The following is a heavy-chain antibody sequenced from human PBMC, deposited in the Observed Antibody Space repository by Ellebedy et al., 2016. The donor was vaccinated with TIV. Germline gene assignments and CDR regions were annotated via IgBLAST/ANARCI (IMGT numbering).Heavy chain of an antibody. V-gene: IGHV3-66*01. CDR3: ARDSTPAGPYYYGMDV. Sequence: GESLKISCAASGLTVSDNYMSWVRQAPGKGLEWVSNIYSGGNTYYADSVKGRFTVSRDPSKNTLYLQMNGLRAEDTAIYYCARDSTPAGPYYYGMDVWGQGTTVTVSS. CDR1: GLTVSDNY. D-gene: IGHD2-2*01. CDR2: IYSGGNT. J-gene: IGHJ6*02.